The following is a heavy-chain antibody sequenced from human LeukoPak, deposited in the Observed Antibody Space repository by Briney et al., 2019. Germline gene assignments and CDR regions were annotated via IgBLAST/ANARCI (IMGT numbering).Heavy chain of an antibody. V-gene: IGHV1-69*04. D-gene: IGHD3-22*01. J-gene: IGHJ6*02. CDR2: IIPILGIA. CDR3: ARVTTTGYYYYGMDV. Sequence: SMKVSCKASGGTFSSYAISWVRQAPGQGLEWMGRIIPILGIANYAQKFQGRVTITADKSTSTAYMELSSLRSEDTAVYYCARVTTTGYYYYGMDVWGQGTTVTVSS. CDR1: GGTFSSYA.